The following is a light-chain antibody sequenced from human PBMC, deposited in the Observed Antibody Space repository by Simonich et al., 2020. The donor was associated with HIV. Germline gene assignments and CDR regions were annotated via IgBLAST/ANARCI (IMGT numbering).Light chain of an antibody. CDR1: SSNIRSNT. J-gene: IGLJ1*01. CDR3: AAWGASLSGYV. V-gene: IGLV1-47*01. Sequence: QSVLTQPPSASGTPGQRVTISCSGSSSNIRSNTVNWYQQLPGTAPKLLIYRNNQRPSGVPDRLSGSKSGASASLAISGLRSEDETDYYCAAWGASLSGYVFGTGTKVTVL. CDR2: RNN.